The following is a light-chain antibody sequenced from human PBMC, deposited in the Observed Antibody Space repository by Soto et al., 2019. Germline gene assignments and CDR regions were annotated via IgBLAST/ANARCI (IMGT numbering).Light chain of an antibody. CDR1: RSILYSSKNKNY. CDR3: QQYYSSPFT. V-gene: IGKV4-1*01. Sequence: DIVMTQAPDSLSVSLGERATINCKSSRSILYSSKNKNYLAWYRQKPGQPPKLLTYWESTRESGVPDRFSGSGSVTDFTLAISILQAEDVAVYYCQQYYSSPFTFGGGTKVEIK. CDR2: WES. J-gene: IGKJ4*01.